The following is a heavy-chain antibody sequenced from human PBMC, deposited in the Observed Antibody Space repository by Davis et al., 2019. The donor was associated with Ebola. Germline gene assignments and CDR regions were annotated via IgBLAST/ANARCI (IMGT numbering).Heavy chain of an antibody. D-gene: IGHD4-11*01. CDR2: IYYSGST. J-gene: IGHJ6*02. Sequence: GSLRLSCTVSGGSISSSSYYWGWIRQPPGKGLEWIGSIYYSGSTYYNPSLKSRVTISVDTSKNQFSLKLSSVTAADTAVYYCARARGVTTIDYYYGMDVWGQGTTVTVSS. V-gene: IGHV4-39*07. CDR1: GGSISSSSYY. CDR3: ARARGVTTIDYYYGMDV.